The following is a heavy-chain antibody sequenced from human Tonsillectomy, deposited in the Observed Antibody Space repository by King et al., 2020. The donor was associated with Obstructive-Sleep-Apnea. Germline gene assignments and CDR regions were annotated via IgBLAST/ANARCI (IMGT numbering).Heavy chain of an antibody. D-gene: IGHD6-6*01. J-gene: IGHJ2*01. CDR1: GFTFDDYA. V-gene: IGHV3-9*01. CDR2: ISWKSGSI. CDR3: AKAEYSSTLRDWYFDL. Sequence: VQLVESGGGLVQPGRSLRLSCAASGFTFDDYAMHWVRHAPGKGLEWVSGISWKSGSIGYADSVKGRFTISRDNAKNSLYLQMNSLRAEDTALYYCAKAEYSSTLRDWYFDLWGRGTLVTVSS.